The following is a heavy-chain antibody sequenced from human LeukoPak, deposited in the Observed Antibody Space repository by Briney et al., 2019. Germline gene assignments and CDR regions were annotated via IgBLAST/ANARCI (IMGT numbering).Heavy chain of an antibody. CDR1: GYTFTSYG. V-gene: IGHV1-18*01. CDR2: ISAYNGNT. Sequence: ASVKVSCKASGYTFTSYGISWVRQAPGQGREWMGWISAYNGNTNYAHKLQGTVTMTTDTSTSKAYMELRSLRSEDTAVYYCARVGALYGAREGVDYWGQGTLVTVSS. J-gene: IGHJ4*02. D-gene: IGHD2/OR15-2a*01. CDR3: ARVGALYGAREGVDY.